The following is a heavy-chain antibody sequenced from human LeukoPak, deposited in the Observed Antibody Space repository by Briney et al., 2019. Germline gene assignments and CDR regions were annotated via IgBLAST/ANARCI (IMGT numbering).Heavy chain of an antibody. V-gene: IGHV3-20*04. CDR2: INWNGGST. D-gene: IGHD3-22*01. CDR3: ARDKPAPHGYYYDSSGYPFDY. J-gene: IGHJ4*02. CDR1: GFTFDDYG. Sequence: GGSLRLSCAASGFTFDDYGMSWVRQAPGKGLEWVSGINWNGGSTGYADSVKGRFTISRDNAKNSLYLQMNSPRAEDTALYYCARDKPAPHGYYYDSSGYPFDYWGQGTLVTVSS.